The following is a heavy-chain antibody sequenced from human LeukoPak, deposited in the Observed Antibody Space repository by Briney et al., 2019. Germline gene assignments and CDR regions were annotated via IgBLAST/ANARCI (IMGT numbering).Heavy chain of an antibody. D-gene: IGHD2-2*01. J-gene: IGHJ6*04. Sequence: GESLKISCKGSGYSFTSYWIGWVRQMPGKGLEWMGIIYPGDSDTRYSPSFQGRVTISADKSISTAYLQWSSLKASDTAMYYCARLGDIVVVPAASTPGYGMDVWGKGTTVTVSS. CDR3: ARLGDIVVVPAASTPGYGMDV. V-gene: IGHV5-51*01. CDR2: IYPGDSDT. CDR1: GYSFTSYW.